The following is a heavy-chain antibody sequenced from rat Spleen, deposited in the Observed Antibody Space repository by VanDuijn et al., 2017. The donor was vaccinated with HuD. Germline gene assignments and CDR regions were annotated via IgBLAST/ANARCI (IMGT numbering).Heavy chain of an antibody. D-gene: IGHD1-4*01. CDR1: GFTFSNSY. V-gene: IGHV5-25*01. CDR3: AREAGLPFHYFDY. Sequence: EVQLVESDGGLVQPGRSLKLSCAASGFTFSNSYMAWVRQAPTKGLEWVASISIGGGNTYYRDSVKGRFSISRDDAKSTLYLQMDSLRSEDTATYYCAREAGLPFHYFDYWGQGVMVTVSS. J-gene: IGHJ2*01. CDR2: ISIGGGNT.